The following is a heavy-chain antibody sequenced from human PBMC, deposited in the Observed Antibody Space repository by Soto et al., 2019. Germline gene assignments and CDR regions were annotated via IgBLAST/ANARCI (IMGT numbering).Heavy chain of an antibody. CDR3: ATAPYYYYGMDV. V-gene: IGHV4-4*02. J-gene: IGHJ6*02. CDR2: IYNSGST. Sequence: SETLSLTCAVSGGSLSSSNWWSWVRQPPGKGLEWIGYIYNSGSTNYNPSLKSRVTISVDTSRNQFSLKLSSVTAADTAVYYCATAPYYYYGMDVWGQGTTVTVSS. CDR1: GGSLSSSNW.